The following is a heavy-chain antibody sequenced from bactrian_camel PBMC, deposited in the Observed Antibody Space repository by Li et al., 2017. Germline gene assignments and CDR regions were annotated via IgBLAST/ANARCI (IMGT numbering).Heavy chain of an antibody. D-gene: IGHD4*01. CDR1: GFTFSAHA. Sequence: VQLVESGGGLVQPGGSLRLSCAASGFTFSAHAMNWVRQAPGKGLEWDSLIARGGSTSMYADSVKGRATISRDNAKNTLYLQMNNLKSEDTAVYYCVRALTIVTTVFTIWGQGTQVTVS. CDR3: VRALTIVTTVFTI. CDR2: IARGGSTS. J-gene: IGHJ4*01. V-gene: IGHV3S42*01.